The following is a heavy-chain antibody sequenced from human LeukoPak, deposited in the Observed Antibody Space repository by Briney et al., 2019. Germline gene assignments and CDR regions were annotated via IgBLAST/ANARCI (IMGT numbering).Heavy chain of an antibody. CDR1: GFTFSSFG. CDR3: ARGGWARPDY. CDR2: IWYDGSNT. J-gene: IGHJ4*02. D-gene: IGHD3-10*01. Sequence: GGSLRLSCVASGFTFSSFGMHWVRQAPGKGLEWVALIWYDGSNTYYADSVKGRFTISRDDSKNTVYLQMNSLRDEDTAVYYCARGGWARPDYWGQGTLVTVSS. V-gene: IGHV3-33*01.